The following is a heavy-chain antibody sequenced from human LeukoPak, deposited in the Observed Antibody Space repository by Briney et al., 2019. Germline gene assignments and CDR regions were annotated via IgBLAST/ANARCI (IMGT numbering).Heavy chain of an antibody. CDR3: AREGMAAAWQDAFDI. J-gene: IGHJ3*02. CDR2: IYYSGST. D-gene: IGHD6-13*01. V-gene: IGHV4-59*01. CDR1: SGSINTYY. Sequence: PSETLSLTCTVSSGSINTYYWNWIRQPPGKGLEWIGYIYYSGSTNYNPSLKSRVTISVDTSKNQFSLKLSSVTAADTAVYYCAREGMAAAWQDAFDIWGQGTMVTVSS.